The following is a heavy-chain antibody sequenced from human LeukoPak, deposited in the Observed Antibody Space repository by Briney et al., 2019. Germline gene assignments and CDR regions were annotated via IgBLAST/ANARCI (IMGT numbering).Heavy chain of an antibody. Sequence: ASVKVSCKASGGTFSSYAISWVRQAPGQGLEWMGGIIPIFGTANYAQKFQGRVTITADESTSTAYMELSSLRSEDTAVYYCARCYYDSSGYYFPFDYWGQGTLVTVSS. V-gene: IGHV1-69*13. CDR1: GGTFSSYA. D-gene: IGHD3-22*01. CDR2: IIPIFGTA. CDR3: ARCYYDSSGYYFPFDY. J-gene: IGHJ4*02.